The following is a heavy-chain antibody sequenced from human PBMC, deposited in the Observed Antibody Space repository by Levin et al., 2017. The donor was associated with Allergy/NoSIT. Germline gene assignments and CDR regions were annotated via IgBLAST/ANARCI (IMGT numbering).Heavy chain of an antibody. CDR2: ISSSSSYI. CDR3: ARVQAAAGRGWFDP. J-gene: IGHJ5*02. V-gene: IGHV3-21*01. Sequence: GGSLRLSCAVSGFTFTSYSMNWVRQAPGKGLEWVSSISSSSSYIYYADSVKGRFTISRDNAKNSLYLQMNSLRAEDTAVYYCARVQAAAGRGWFDPWGQGTLVTVSS. D-gene: IGHD6-13*01. CDR1: GFTFTSYS.